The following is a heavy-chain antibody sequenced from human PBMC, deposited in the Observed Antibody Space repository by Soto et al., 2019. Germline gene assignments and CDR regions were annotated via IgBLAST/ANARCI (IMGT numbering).Heavy chain of an antibody. J-gene: IGHJ4*02. Sequence: LALTCTGSGCSIRRIEYYWKWVRQAPGKGLEWIGHISYTGTTSYNPSLESRLRMSIDRSRNQFSLQVTSVTAADTAVYYCARATSYCGRTTCYPFDFWGQGALVTVSP. CDR2: ISYTGTT. V-gene: IGHV4-30-4*01. CDR1: GCSIRRIEYY. D-gene: IGHD2-2*01. CDR3: ARATSYCGRTTCYPFDF.